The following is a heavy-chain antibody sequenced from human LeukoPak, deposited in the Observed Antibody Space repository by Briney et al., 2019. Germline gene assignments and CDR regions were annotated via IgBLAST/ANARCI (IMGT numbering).Heavy chain of an antibody. CDR1: GFIFSSYG. V-gene: IGHV3-30*02. J-gene: IGHJ3*02. CDR2: TRYDGSRK. Sequence: GGSLRLSCAASGFIFSSYGMHWVRQAPDKGLEWVAFTRYDGSRKYYADSVKGRFTISRDNSKNTLYLQMNSLRAEDTAVYYCASSGGGAFDIWGQGTMVTVSS. D-gene: IGHD3-10*01. CDR3: ASSGGGAFDI.